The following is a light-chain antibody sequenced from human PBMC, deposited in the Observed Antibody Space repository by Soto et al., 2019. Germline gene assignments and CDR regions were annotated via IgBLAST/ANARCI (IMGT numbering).Light chain of an antibody. V-gene: IGKV2-28*01. J-gene: IGKJ1*01. Sequence: DIVMTQSPLSLPVTPGEPASISCRSSQSLPHSNGYNYLDWYLQKPGQSPQLLSYLGSNRASGVPDRFSGSGSGTDFTLKISRVEAVDVGVYYCMQALQTRTFGQGTKVDIK. CDR1: QSLPHSNGYNY. CDR3: MQALQTRT. CDR2: LGS.